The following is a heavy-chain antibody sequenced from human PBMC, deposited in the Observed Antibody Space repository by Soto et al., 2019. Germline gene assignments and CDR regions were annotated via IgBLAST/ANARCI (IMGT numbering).Heavy chain of an antibody. V-gene: IGHV3-48*02. Sequence: EVQLVESGGGLVQPGGSLRLSCAASGFTFSLYSMSWVRQAQGKGLEWVSYISRSSTGIHYADSVKGRFTISRDDVTKSMHLQMNSLRDGDTAVYYCARAVTWGLDVWGQGTTVSISS. CDR3: ARAVTWGLDV. CDR1: GFTFSLYS. D-gene: IGHD3-10*01. J-gene: IGHJ6*01. CDR2: ISRSSTGI.